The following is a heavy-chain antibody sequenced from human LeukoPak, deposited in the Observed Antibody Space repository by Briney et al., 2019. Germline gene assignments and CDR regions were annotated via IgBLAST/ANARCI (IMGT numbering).Heavy chain of an antibody. V-gene: IGHV3-23*01. Sequence: SGGSLRLSCAASGFTFSSYAMSWVRQAPGKRLEWVSGIDSSDGSAYYADSVKGRFTISRDKSKNTLYVQMNSLRAEDTAVYYCAKAVGGSYMRFDYWGQGTLVTVSS. D-gene: IGHD1-26*01. CDR2: IDSSDGSA. J-gene: IGHJ4*02. CDR1: GFTFSSYA. CDR3: AKAVGGSYMRFDY.